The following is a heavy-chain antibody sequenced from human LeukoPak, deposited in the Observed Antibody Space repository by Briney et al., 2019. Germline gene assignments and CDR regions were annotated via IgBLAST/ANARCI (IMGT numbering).Heavy chain of an antibody. Sequence: ASVKVSCKASGYTFTGYYMHWVRQAPGQGLEWMGWMNPNSGNTGYAQKFQGRVTMTRNTSISTAYMELSSLRSEDTAVYYCARGSDEWELLSGSFDYWGQGTLVTVSS. V-gene: IGHV1-8*02. D-gene: IGHD1-26*01. CDR3: ARGSDEWELLSGSFDY. CDR1: GYTFTGYY. J-gene: IGHJ4*02. CDR2: MNPNSGNT.